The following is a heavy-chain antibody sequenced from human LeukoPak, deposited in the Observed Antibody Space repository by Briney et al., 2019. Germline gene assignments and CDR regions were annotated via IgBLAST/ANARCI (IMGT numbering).Heavy chain of an antibody. J-gene: IGHJ6*03. D-gene: IGHD2-2*02. Sequence: SETLSLTCAVYGGSFSGYYWSWIRQPPGKGLEWIGEINHSGSTNYNPSLKSRVTISVDTSKNQFSLKLSSVTAADTAVYYCARDCIVVVPAAIRYYYYYMDVWGKGTTVTVSS. CDR3: ARDCIVVVPAAIRYYYYYMDV. CDR1: GGSFSGYY. CDR2: INHSGST. V-gene: IGHV4-34*01.